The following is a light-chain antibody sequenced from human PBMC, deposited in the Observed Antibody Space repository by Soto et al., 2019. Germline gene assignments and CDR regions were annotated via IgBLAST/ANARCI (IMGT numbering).Light chain of an antibody. CDR2: GAS. J-gene: IGKJ1*01. CDR1: QSVSSSY. Sequence: VLTQSPGTLSLSPGERATLSCRASQSVSSSYLAWYQQKPGQAPRLLIYGASSRATGIPDRFSGSGSGTDFTLTISRLEPEDFAVYYCQQYGSSRTFGQGTKVDIK. CDR3: QQYGSSRT. V-gene: IGKV3-20*01.